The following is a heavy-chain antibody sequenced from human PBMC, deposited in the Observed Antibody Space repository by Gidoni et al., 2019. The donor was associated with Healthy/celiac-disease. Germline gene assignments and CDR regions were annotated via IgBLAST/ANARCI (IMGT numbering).Heavy chain of an antibody. CDR2: ISGSGGST. CDR1: GFTFSSYA. V-gene: IGHV3-23*01. CDR3: AKDYVEAVAGIYDY. Sequence: EVQLLESGGGLVQPGGSLRLSCAASGFTFSSYAMSWVRQAPGKGREWGSAISGSGGSTYYADSVKGRFTISRDNSKNTLYLQMNSLRAEDTAVYYCAKDYVEAVAGIYDYWGQGTLVTVSS. J-gene: IGHJ4*02. D-gene: IGHD6-19*01.